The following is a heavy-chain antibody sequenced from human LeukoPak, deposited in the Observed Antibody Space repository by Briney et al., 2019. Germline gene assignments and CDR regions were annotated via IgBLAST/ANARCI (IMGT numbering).Heavy chain of an antibody. Sequence: GGSLRLSCAASGFTFSSYWMSWVRQAPGKGLELVATINQYGSEKYYLESVKGRFTISRDNAKHSLYLQIDSLRAEDTAVFYCARDKEVGATLLDCWGQGTLVTVSS. CDR2: INQYGSEK. D-gene: IGHD1-26*01. J-gene: IGHJ4*02. CDR1: GFTFSSYW. CDR3: ARDKEVGATLLDC. V-gene: IGHV3-7*01.